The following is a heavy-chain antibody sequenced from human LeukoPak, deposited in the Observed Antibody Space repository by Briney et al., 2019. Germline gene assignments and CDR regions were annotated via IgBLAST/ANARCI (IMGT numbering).Heavy chain of an antibody. D-gene: IGHD6-25*01. CDR3: ARQSTIAAARIDP. J-gene: IGHJ5*02. CDR1: GGSISDSNYY. Sequence: SETLSLTCTVSGGSISDSNYYWGWIRQPPGRGLEWIGNIYYSGSTYYSPSLKSRVTVSVDTSRNQFSLKLSSVTAADTAVYYCARQSTIAAARIDPWGQGTLVTVSS. V-gene: IGHV4-39*01. CDR2: IYYSGST.